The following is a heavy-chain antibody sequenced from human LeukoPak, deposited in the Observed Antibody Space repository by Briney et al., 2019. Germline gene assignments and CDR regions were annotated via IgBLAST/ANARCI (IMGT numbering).Heavy chain of an antibody. CDR2: IYYSGST. J-gene: IGHJ4*02. D-gene: IGHD3-3*01. CDR3: ARTNILEWSPYYFDY. Sequence: SETLSLTCAVYGGSFSGYYWTWIRQPPGKGLEWIGYIYYSGSTNYNPSLKSRVTISVDTSKNQFSLKLSSVTAADTAVYYCARTNILEWSPYYFDYWGQGTLVTVSS. V-gene: IGHV4-59*08. CDR1: GGSFSGYY.